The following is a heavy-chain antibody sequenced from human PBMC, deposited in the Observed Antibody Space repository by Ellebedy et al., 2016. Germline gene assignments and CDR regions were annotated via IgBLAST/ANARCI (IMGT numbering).Heavy chain of an antibody. D-gene: IGHD6-13*01. CDR3: ERVSVGQQLED. CDR2: IFHSGST. V-gene: IGHV4-59*01. CDR1: GGSISRDS. J-gene: IGHJ4*02. Sequence: SETLSLTCTVSGGSISRDSWSWIRQPPGNGLEWLGYIFHSGSTNYNPSLKSRVTISVDTSKNQFSLKLSSVTAADTAVYYCERVSVGQQLEDWGQGTLVTVSS.